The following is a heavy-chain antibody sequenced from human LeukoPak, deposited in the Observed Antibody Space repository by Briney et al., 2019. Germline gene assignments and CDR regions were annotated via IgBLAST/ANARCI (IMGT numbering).Heavy chain of an antibody. Sequence: SETLSLTCTVSGGSISSYYWSWIRQPPGKGLEWIGYIYYSGSTNYNPSLKSRVTISVDTSKNQFSLKLSSVTAADTAVYYCAXXXXXXXXGYPDDAFDIWGQGTMVTVSS. CDR3: AXXXXXXXXGYPDDAFDI. V-gene: IGHV4-59*12. CDR1: GGSISSYY. D-gene: IGHD3-22*01. J-gene: IGHJ3*02. CDR2: IYYSGST.